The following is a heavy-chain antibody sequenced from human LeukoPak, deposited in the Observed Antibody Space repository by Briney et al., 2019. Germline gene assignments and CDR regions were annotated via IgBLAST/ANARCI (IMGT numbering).Heavy chain of an antibody. CDR1: GDSISSHY. J-gene: IGHJ3*02. Sequence: SVTLSLTCTVSGDSISSHYWNWIRQPPGKGPEWIGYVYYSGSTTYNPSLRSRFTISIDTSKKHFSLKLTSMTAADTVVYFCARAKDYGSYVETFDIWGQGTMVTVSS. V-gene: IGHV4-59*11. D-gene: IGHD4-17*01. CDR2: VYYSGST. CDR3: ARAKDYGSYVETFDI.